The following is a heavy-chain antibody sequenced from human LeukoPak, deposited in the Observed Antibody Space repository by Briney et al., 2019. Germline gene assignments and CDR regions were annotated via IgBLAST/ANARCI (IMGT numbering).Heavy chain of an antibody. V-gene: IGHV3-13*01. CDR1: GFTFSSYA. CDR2: IGTAGDT. Sequence: GGSLRLSCAASGFTFSSYAMSWVRQAPGKGLEWVSAIGTAGDTYYPGSVKGRFTISRENAKNSLYLQMNSLRAGDTAVYYCARNPSSGAYFDYWGQGTLVTVSS. J-gene: IGHJ4*02. CDR3: ARNPSSGAYFDY. D-gene: IGHD3-22*01.